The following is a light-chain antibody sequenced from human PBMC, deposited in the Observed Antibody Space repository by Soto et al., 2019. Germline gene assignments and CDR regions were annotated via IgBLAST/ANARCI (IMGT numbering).Light chain of an antibody. Sequence: ESVLTQSPGTLSLSPGEKATLSCRASQSVSSSYLAWYQQKPGKAPRLLIYGASSRATGIPDRFSGSGSGTDFTLTVSRLEPESFAVYYCQQFGSSSWTFGQGTKVEIK. V-gene: IGKV3-20*01. CDR3: QQFGSSSWT. CDR1: QSVSSSY. CDR2: GAS. J-gene: IGKJ1*01.